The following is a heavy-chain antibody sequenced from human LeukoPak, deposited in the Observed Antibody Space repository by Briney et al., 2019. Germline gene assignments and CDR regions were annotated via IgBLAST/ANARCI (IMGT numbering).Heavy chain of an antibody. Sequence: SQTLSLTCTVSGGSISSGGYYWSWLRQHPGKGLEWIGYIYYSGSTYYNPSLKSRVTISVDTSKNQFSLKLSSVTAADTAVYYCARQTRQGAFDYWGQGTLVTVSS. D-gene: IGHD3-16*01. J-gene: IGHJ4*02. CDR1: GGSISSGGYY. CDR3: ARQTRQGAFDY. V-gene: IGHV4-31*03. CDR2: IYYSGST.